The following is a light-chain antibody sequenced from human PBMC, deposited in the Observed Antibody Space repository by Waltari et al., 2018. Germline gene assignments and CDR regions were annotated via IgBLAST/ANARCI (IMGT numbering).Light chain of an antibody. Sequence: EIVMTQSPATLSLSPGERATFSCRTSQSVNSDLAWYQQKPGQAPSLLIYGASTRATGVPLRFSGSGTGAEFTLTISSLQSEDLAIYHCQQYNKWPPTFGGGTKVEIK. CDR2: GAS. V-gene: IGKV3-15*01. J-gene: IGKJ4*01. CDR1: QSVNSD. CDR3: QQYNKWPPT.